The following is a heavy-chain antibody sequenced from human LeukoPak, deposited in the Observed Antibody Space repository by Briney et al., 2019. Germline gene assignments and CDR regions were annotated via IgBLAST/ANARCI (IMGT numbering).Heavy chain of an antibody. CDR1: RFSFSSYF. Sequence: PGGSLRLSCEASRFSFSSYFLHWVRQAPGKGLEWVSSISSSSSYIYYADSVKGRFTISRDNAKNSLYLQMNSLRAEDTAVYYCARAFGELLIPLDYWGQGTLVTVSS. J-gene: IGHJ4*02. CDR2: ISSSSSYI. CDR3: ARAFGELLIPLDY. V-gene: IGHV3-21*01. D-gene: IGHD3-10*01.